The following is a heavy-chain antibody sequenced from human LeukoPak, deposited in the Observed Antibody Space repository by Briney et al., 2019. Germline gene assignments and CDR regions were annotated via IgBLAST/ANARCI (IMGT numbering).Heavy chain of an antibody. D-gene: IGHD3-22*01. J-gene: IGHJ3*02. V-gene: IGHV1-46*01. CDR1: GYTSTSYY. CDR3: ARGEAFGLLLPDAFDI. CDR2: INPSGGST. Sequence: ASVKVSCKASGYTSTSYYMHWVRQAPGQGLEWMGIINPSGGSTSYAQKFQGRVTMTRDTSTSTVYMELSSLRSEDTAVYYCARGEAFGLLLPDAFDIWGQGTMVTVSS.